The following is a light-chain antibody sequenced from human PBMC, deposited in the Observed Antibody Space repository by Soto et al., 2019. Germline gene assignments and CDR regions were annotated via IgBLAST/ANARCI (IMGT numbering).Light chain of an antibody. J-gene: IGLJ1*01. CDR1: SSNIGSNY. CDR3: AARDDSLSGYV. CDR2: RNN. Sequence: QSVLTQPPSASGTPGQRDTISCSGSSSNIGSNYVYWYQQLPGTAPKLLIYRNNQRPSGVPDRFSGSKSGTSASLAISGLRSEDEADYYCAARDDSLSGYVFGTGTKVTVL. V-gene: IGLV1-47*01.